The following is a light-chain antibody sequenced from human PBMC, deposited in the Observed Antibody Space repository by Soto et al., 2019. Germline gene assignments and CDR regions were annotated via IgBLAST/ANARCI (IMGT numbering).Light chain of an antibody. CDR2: GAS. CDR1: QSVTRSF. V-gene: IGKV3-20*01. CDR3: HQYGSSPAT. Sequence: EVVLTQSPGTLSFSPGERATLSCRATQSVTRSFLAWYQQKPGQAPRLLIYGASYRATGIPDRFSGSGSGTDFTLTITRLEPEDFAVYYCHQYGSSPATFGQGTKVDIK. J-gene: IGKJ1*01.